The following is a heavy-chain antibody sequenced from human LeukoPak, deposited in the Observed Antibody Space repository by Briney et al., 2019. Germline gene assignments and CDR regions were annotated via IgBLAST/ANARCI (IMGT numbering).Heavy chain of an antibody. CDR2: INWNGGSR. D-gene: IGHD2-2*01. Sequence: GGSLRLSCAASGFTFHDYGMSWVRQAPGKRLEWVSGINWNGGSRGSADSVKGRFTISRDNAKNSLYLQMNSLRAEDTALYYCARVWGGYCSSTSCYGAFDIWGQGTMVTVSS. CDR3: ARVWGGYCSSTSCYGAFDI. V-gene: IGHV3-20*04. CDR1: GFTFHDYG. J-gene: IGHJ3*02.